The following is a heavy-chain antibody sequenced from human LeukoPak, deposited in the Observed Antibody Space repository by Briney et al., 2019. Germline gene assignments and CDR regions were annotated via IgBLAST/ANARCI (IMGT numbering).Heavy chain of an antibody. CDR1: GFSFTTYW. CDR3: AGGGGDHAFDV. V-gene: IGHV3-74*01. J-gene: IGHJ3*01. CDR2: INSDGSDT. D-gene: IGHD2-21*02. Sequence: GGSLRLSCAASGFSFTTYWMHWVRRGPGKGLVWVSRINSDGSDTIYADSVKGRFTISRDNAKNTVYLQMDSLRAEDTAVYYCAGGGGDHAFDVWGQGTMVTVPS.